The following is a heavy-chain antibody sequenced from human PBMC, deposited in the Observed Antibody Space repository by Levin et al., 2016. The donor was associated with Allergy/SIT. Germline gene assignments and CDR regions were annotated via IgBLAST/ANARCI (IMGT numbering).Heavy chain of an antibody. CDR3: AREGYYGMDV. Sequence: WIRQPPGKGLEWIGYIYYSGSTYYNPSLKSRVTISVDTSKNQFSLKLSSVTAADTAVYYCAREGYYGMDVWGQGTTVTVSS. V-gene: IGHV4-31*02. J-gene: IGHJ6*02. CDR2: IYYSGST.